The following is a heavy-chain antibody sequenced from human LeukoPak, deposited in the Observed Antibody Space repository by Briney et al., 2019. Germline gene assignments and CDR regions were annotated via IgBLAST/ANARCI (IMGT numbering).Heavy chain of an antibody. V-gene: IGHV5-51*01. D-gene: IGHD1-26*01. Sequence: GESLKISCKGSGHSFTSYWIGWVRQMPGKGLEWMGIIYPGDSDTRYSPSFQGQVTISADKSISTAYLQWSSLKASDTAMYYCARRSVMEWELFDYWGQGTLVTVSS. J-gene: IGHJ4*02. CDR1: GHSFTSYW. CDR3: ARRSVMEWELFDY. CDR2: IYPGDSDT.